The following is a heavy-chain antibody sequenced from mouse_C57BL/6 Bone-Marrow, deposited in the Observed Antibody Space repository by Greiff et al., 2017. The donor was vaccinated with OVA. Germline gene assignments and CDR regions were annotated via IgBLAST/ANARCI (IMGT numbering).Heavy chain of an antibody. CDR3: ARSPSYYSPGRWFAY. V-gene: IGHV1-78*01. D-gene: IGHD2-12*01. CDR2: IYPRDGST. CDR1: GYTFTDHT. Sequence: VQLQQSDAELVKPGASVKISCKVSGYTFTDHTIHWMKQRPEQGLEWIGYIYPRDGSTKYNEKFTGKATLTADKSSSTAYMQLNSLTSDDSAVDFCARSPSYYSPGRWFAYWGQGTLVTVAA. J-gene: IGHJ3*01.